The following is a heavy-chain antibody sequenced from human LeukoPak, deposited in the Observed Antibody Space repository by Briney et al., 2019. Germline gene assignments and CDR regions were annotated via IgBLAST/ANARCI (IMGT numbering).Heavy chain of an antibody. CDR1: GYTFTSYA. CDR3: ARGYYDFWRKYYFDY. V-gene: IGHV1-3*01. Sequence: ASVKVSCKASGYTFTSYAMHWVRQAPGQRLEWMGWINAGNGNTKYSQKFQGRVTITRDTSASTAYMELSSLRSEDTAVYYCARGYYDFWRKYYFDYWGQGTLVTVSS. D-gene: IGHD3-3*01. J-gene: IGHJ4*02. CDR2: INAGNGNT.